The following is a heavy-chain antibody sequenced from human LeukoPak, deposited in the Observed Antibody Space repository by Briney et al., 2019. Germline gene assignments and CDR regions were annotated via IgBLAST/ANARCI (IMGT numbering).Heavy chain of an antibody. CDR1: GGSISSGGYY. CDR2: IYYSGST. CDR3: ARGGMVRLGPFDY. Sequence: SQTLSLTCTVSGGSISSGGYYWSWIRQHPGKGLEWIGYIYYSGSTYYNPSLKSRVTISVDTSKNQFSLKLSSVTAADTAVYYCARGGMVRLGPFDYWGQGTLSPSPQ. V-gene: IGHV4-31*03. J-gene: IGHJ4*02. D-gene: IGHD4-23*01.